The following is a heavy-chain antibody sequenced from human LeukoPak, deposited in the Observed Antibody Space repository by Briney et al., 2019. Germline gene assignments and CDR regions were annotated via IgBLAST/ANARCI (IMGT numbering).Heavy chain of an antibody. CDR2: ISGGGNT. CDR1: GFTFSSYV. J-gene: IGHJ4*02. CDR3: AARGGTAFDY. D-gene: IGHD3-16*01. Sequence: GGSLRLSCAASGFTFSSYVMNWVRQAPGKGLEWVSTISGGGNTYYADSVKGRFAISRDNSKNTLYLQINSLRAGDTAVYYCAARGGTAFDYWGQGTLVTVSS. V-gene: IGHV3-23*01.